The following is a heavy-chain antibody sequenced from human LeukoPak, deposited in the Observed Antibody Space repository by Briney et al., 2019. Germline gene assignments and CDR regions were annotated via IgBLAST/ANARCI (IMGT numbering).Heavy chain of an antibody. J-gene: IGHJ4*02. D-gene: IGHD5-12*01. V-gene: IGHV3-21*01. CDR2: ISSSSSYI. CDR1: GFTFSSYS. Sequence: GGSLRLSCAASGFTFSSYSMNWVRQAPGKGLEWVSSISSSSSYIYYADSVKGRFTISRDNAKNSLYLQMNSLRAEDTAVYYCARGWLRVKVDYWGQGTLVTVSS. CDR3: ARGWLRVKVDY.